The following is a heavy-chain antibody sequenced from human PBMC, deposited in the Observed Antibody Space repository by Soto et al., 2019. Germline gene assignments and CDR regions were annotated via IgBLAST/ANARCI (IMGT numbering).Heavy chain of an antibody. D-gene: IGHD6-19*01. CDR2: ISSYGADR. V-gene: IGHV3-64D*06. J-gene: IGHJ4*02. CDR3: VKEGYMRSDWYGQFDY. Sequence: EVQLMESGGTLVQPGGSLRLSCSASGFTFNSYAMHWVRQAPGKGLEFVSAISSYGADRYYADSVKGRFAISRDNSKNTLYLQMSSLRAEDTALYYCVKEGYMRSDWYGQFDYWGQGALVTVSS. CDR1: GFTFNSYA.